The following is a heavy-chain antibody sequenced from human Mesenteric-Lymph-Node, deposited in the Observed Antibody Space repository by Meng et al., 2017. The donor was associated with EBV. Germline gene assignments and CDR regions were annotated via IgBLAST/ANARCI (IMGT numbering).Heavy chain of an antibody. Sequence: QGQLQEWGPGLVKPSETLSLTCTVSGGVISRSGFYWGWIRQPPGKGLEWIGRVSYSGTTSYNPSLRSRVTISADTSKNQFSLRLTSLTAADTAIYYCAGRGFYTLFDYWGQGTLVTVSS. CDR2: VSYSGTT. D-gene: IGHD3-3*01. CDR1: GGVISRSGFY. CDR3: AGRGFYTLFDY. J-gene: IGHJ4*02. V-gene: IGHV4-39*07.